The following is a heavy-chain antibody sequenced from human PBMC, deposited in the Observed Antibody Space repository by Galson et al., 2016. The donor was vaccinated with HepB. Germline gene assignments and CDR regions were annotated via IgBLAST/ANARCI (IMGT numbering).Heavy chain of an antibody. J-gene: IGHJ5*02. CDR3: AKCSVYSTGWVNSLDP. CDR1: GFTFSISA. V-gene: IGHV3-23*01. CDR2: LHTSGAT. Sequence: SLRLSCAASGFTFSISAMNWVRQAPGKGLEWVSGLHTSGATYYADSVRGRFTISRDNSKNTLYLQMSSLRAEDTAVYYCAKCSVYSTGWVNSLDPWGQGTLVIVAS. D-gene: IGHD6-19*01.